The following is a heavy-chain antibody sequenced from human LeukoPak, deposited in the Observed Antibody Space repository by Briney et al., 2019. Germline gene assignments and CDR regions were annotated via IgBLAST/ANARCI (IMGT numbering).Heavy chain of an antibody. CDR1: GYSFTNYW. CDR2: IYPRDSDT. J-gene: IGHJ4*02. D-gene: IGHD6-19*01. V-gene: IGHV5-51*01. CDR3: ARRDSSGWYYFDY. Sequence: GESLKISCKGSGYSFTNYWIAWVRQMPGKGLEWMGIIYPRDSDTRYSPSLQGQVTISADKSISTAYLQWSSLKASDTAMYYCARRDSSGWYYFDYWGQGTLVTVSS.